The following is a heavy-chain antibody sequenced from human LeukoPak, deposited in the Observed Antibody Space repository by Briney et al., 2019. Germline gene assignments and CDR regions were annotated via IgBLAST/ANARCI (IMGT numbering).Heavy chain of an antibody. CDR3: AKCQRITMIDDAFDI. D-gene: IGHD3-22*01. V-gene: IGHV3-48*01. CDR2: ISSSSSTI. CDR1: GFTFSSYS. J-gene: IGHJ3*02. Sequence: GGSLRLSCAASGFTFSSYSMNWVRQAPGKGLEWVSYISSSSSTIYYADSVKGRFTISRDNAKNSLYLQMNSLRAEDTAVYYCAKCQRITMIDDAFDIWGQGTMVTVSS.